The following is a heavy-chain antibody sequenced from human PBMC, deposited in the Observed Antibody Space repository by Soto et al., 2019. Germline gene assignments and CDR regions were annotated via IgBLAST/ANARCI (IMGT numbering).Heavy chain of an antibody. J-gene: IGHJ4*02. CDR2: ISYDGSNK. CDR1: GFTFSSYA. CDR3: AFSYHCNY. V-gene: IGHV3-30-3*01. D-gene: IGHD2-2*01. Sequence: PGGSLRLSCAASGFTFSSYAMHWVRQAPGKGLEWVAVISYDGSNKYYADSVKGRFTISRDNSKNTLYLQMNSLRAEDTAVYYCAFSYHCNYWGQGTLVTVSS.